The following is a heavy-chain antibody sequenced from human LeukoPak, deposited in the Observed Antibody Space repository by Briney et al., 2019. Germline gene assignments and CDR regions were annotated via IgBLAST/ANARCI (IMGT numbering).Heavy chain of an antibody. CDR3: AKGGTTNQYYYFYYVMDV. CDR1: GFTFSNYA. V-gene: IGHV3-23*01. CDR2: ISGSGGST. J-gene: IGHJ6*02. Sequence: GGSLRLSCAASGFTFSNYAMSWVRQAPGKGLEWVSAISGSGGSTYDADSVKSRFTISRDNSKNTLYLQMNSLRAEDTAVYYCAKGGTTNQYYYFYYVMDVWGQGTTVTVSS. D-gene: IGHD2/OR15-2a*01.